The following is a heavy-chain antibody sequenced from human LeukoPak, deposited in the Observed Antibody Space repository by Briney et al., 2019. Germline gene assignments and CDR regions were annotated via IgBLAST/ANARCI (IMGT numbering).Heavy chain of an antibody. Sequence: PSETLSLTCAVYGGSFSGYYWSWIRQPPGKGLEWIGEINHSGSTNYNPSLKSRVTISVDTSKNQFSLKLSSVTAADTAVYYCARVHNYDSWSGYLGIDYWGQGTLVTVSS. CDR1: GGSFSGYY. CDR2: INHSGST. D-gene: IGHD3-3*01. CDR3: ARVHNYDSWSGYLGIDY. J-gene: IGHJ4*02. V-gene: IGHV4-34*01.